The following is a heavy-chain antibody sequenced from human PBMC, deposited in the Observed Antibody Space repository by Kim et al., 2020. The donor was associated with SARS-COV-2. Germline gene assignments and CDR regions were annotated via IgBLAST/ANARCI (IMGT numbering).Heavy chain of an antibody. CDR3: TTYSNLRYFDWLPSSLGGYYYYRAV. D-gene: IGHD3-9*01. Sequence: GGSLRLSCTASGFTFGDYAMSWVRQAPGKGLEWVGFIRSKAYGGTTEYAASVKGRFTISRDDSKSIAYLQMNSLKTEDTAVYYCTTYSNLRYFDWLPSSLGGYYYYRAVWGKGTTVTVSS. V-gene: IGHV3-49*04. J-gene: IGHJ6*03. CDR2: IRSKAYGGTT. CDR1: GFTFGDYA.